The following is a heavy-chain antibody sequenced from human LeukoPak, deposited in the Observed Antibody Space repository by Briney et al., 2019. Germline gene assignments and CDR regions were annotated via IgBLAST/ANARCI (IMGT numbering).Heavy chain of an antibody. CDR3: ARDPGGTGTSDFDF. D-gene: IGHD1-7*01. J-gene: IGHJ4*02. CDR1: GGSFTNHF. V-gene: IGHV4-59*11. CDR2: ISGNGDT. Sequence: SETLSLTCTVSGGSFTNHFWNWIRQPPGKGLEWIGEISGNGDTRYNPSLSSRVTISVDTSKNQFSLRLNSVTAADTAVYYCARDPGGTGTSDFDFWGQGTLVTVSS.